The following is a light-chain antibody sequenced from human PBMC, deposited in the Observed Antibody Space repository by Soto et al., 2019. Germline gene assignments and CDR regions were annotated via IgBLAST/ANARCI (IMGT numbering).Light chain of an antibody. Sequence: EIVMTQSPGSLSVSPGERATLSCRASQTVSSRLAWYQQKPGQAPRLLIYGASTRATGIPARFSGSGSGTEFTLTISSLQSEDFAVYSCQQYSNWPPTFGQGTKVEIK. V-gene: IGKV3-15*01. CDR3: QQYSNWPPT. CDR2: GAS. CDR1: QTVSSR. J-gene: IGKJ1*01.